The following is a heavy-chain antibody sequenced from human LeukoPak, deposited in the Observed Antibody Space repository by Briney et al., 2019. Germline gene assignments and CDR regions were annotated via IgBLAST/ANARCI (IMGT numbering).Heavy chain of an antibody. Sequence: ASVKVSCKASGYTFTGYYMHWVRQAPGQGLEWMGRINPNSGGTNYAQKFQGRVTMTRDTSISTAYMELSRLRSDDTAVYYCARVSNMVRGVMTFDSWGQGTLVTVSS. D-gene: IGHD3-10*01. CDR2: INPNSGGT. CDR1: GYTFTGYY. V-gene: IGHV1-2*06. J-gene: IGHJ5*01. CDR3: ARVSNMVRGVMTFDS.